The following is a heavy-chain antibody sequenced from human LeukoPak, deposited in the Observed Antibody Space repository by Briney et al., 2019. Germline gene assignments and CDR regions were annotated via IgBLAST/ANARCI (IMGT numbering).Heavy chain of an antibody. CDR2: ISSGSSYI. D-gene: IGHD3-10*01. CDR1: GFTFSNYN. J-gene: IGHJ4*02. V-gene: IGHV3-21*06. CDR3: ARDRNAVWFGEYESPFDF. Sequence: PGGSLRLSCAASGFTFSNYNLNWVRQAPGKGLEWVSSISSGSSYISYADSWKGRFTISRDNTKNSLYLQMNSLRAEDTAVYYCARDRNAVWFGEYESPFDFWGQGTLVTVSS.